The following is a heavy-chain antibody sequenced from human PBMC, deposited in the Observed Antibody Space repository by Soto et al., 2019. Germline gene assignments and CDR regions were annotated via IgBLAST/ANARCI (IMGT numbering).Heavy chain of an antibody. J-gene: IGHJ5*02. CDR1: GGSISSSSYY. V-gene: IGHV4-39*01. CDR3: ARHVGCSGGSCLNWFDP. D-gene: IGHD2-15*01. Sequence: SETLSLTCTVSGGSISSSSYYWGWIRQPPGKGLEWIGSIYYSGSTYYNPSLKSRVTISVDTSKNQFSLKLSSVTAADTAVYYCARHVGCSGGSCLNWFDPWGQGTLVTVSS. CDR2: IYYSGST.